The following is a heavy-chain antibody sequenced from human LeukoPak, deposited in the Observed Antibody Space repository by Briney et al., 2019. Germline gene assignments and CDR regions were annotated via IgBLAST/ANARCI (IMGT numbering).Heavy chain of an antibody. CDR3: AGSSSWYPGSY. CDR1: GGSFSGYY. CDR2: INHSGGT. D-gene: IGHD6-13*01. Sequence: PSETLSLTCAVYGGSFSGYYWSWIRQPPGKGLEWIGEINHSGGTNYSPSLKSRVTISVDTSKNQFSLKLSSVTAADTAVYYCAGSSSWYPGSYWGQGTLVTVSS. V-gene: IGHV4-34*01. J-gene: IGHJ4*02.